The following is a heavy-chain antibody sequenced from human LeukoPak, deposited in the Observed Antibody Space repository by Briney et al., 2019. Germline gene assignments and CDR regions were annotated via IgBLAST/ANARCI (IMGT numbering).Heavy chain of an antibody. CDR1: GFSFSNYG. CDR2: IRYDGSDK. V-gene: IGHV3-30*02. D-gene: IGHD3-16*01. Sequence: GGSLRLSCAASGFSFSNYGMHWVRRAPGKGLEWVAFIRYDGSDKYYADSVKGRFTISRDNSKNTLYLQMSSLRTEDTALYYCAQYSYGDFWGQGTLVTVSS. J-gene: IGHJ4*02. CDR3: AQYSYGDF.